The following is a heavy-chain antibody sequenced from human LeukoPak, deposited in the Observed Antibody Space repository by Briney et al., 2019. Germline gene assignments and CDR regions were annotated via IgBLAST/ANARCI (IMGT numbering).Heavy chain of an antibody. CDR3: GTGWAIDF. V-gene: IGHV3-23*01. D-gene: IGHD5-24*01. CDR1: GFTFSDYA. Sequence: GGSLRLSCAVSGFTFSDYAMSWVRQAPGRGLEWVSSFSVSGGNTYYADSVKGRFTISRDNSKNMLYLQMNSLRAEDTAVYYCGTGWAIDFWGQGTLVTASS. J-gene: IGHJ4*02. CDR2: FSVSGGNT.